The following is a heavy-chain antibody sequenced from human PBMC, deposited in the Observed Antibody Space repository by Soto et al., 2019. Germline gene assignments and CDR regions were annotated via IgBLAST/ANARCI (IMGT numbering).Heavy chain of an antibody. CDR2: IYYSGST. V-gene: IGHV4-59*08. J-gene: IGHJ5*02. Sequence: PSETLSLTCTVSGGSISSYYWSWIRQPPGKGLEWIGYIYYSGSTNYNPSLKSRVTISVDTSKNQFTLKLSSVTAADTAVYYCARIVATNAEGSSGTRFDPWGQGTLVTVSS. CDR3: ARIVATNAEGSSGTRFDP. D-gene: IGHD5-12*01. CDR1: GGSISSYY.